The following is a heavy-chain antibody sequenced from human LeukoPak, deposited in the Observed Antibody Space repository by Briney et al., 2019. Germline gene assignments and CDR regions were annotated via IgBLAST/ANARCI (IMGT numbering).Heavy chain of an antibody. V-gene: IGHV1-69*05. CDR3: AREMNNYYDSSGYLGY. D-gene: IGHD3-22*01. J-gene: IGHJ4*02. CDR2: IIPIFGTA. Sequence: ASVKVSCKASGGTFSSYAIRWLRQAPGQGLEWMGRIIPIFGTANYAQKFQGRVTITTDESTSTAYMELSSLRSEDTAVYYCAREMNNYYDSSGYLGYWGQGTLVTVSS. CDR1: GGTFSSYA.